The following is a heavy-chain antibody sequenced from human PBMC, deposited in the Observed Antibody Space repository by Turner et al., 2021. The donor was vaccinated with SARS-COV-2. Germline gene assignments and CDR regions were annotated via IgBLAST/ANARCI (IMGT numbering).Heavy chain of an antibody. CDR2: ISSTSNYI. CDR3: ARGANGNFDY. CDR1: GFTFSSYS. J-gene: IGHJ4*02. D-gene: IGHD1-26*01. Sequence: EVQLVESGGGLGKPGGSLRSSCAASGFTFSSYSMDWVRQAPGNGLEWVSSISSTSNYIFYADSVKGRFTISRDNAKNSLYLQMNSLRVEDTAVYYCARGANGNFDYWGQGALVTVSS. V-gene: IGHV3-21*01.